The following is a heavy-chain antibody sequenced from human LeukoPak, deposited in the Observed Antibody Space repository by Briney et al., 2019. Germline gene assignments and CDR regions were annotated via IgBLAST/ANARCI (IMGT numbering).Heavy chain of an antibody. CDR3: ARGGRWLPYYFDY. Sequence: PSETLSLTSAVYGGSFSGYYWSWIRQPPGKGLEWIGEINHSGSTNYNPSLKSRVTISVDTSKNQFSLKLSSVTAADTAVYYCARGGRWLPYYFDYWGQGTLVTVSS. CDR2: INHSGST. V-gene: IGHV4-34*01. J-gene: IGHJ4*02. CDR1: GGSFSGYY. D-gene: IGHD5-24*01.